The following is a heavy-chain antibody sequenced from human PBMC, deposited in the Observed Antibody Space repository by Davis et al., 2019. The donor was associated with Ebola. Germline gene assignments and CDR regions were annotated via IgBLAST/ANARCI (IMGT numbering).Heavy chain of an antibody. Sequence: SETLSLTCAVYGGSFSGYYWSWIRQPPGKGLEWIGYIYYSGSTYYNPSLKSRVTISVDTSKNQFSLKLSSVTAADTAVYYCARGGSGYPDYYYYYGMDVWGKGTTVTVSS. CDR2: IYYSGST. CDR3: ARGGSGYPDYYYYYGMDV. J-gene: IGHJ6*04. CDR1: GGSFSGYY. D-gene: IGHD3-22*01. V-gene: IGHV4-34*09.